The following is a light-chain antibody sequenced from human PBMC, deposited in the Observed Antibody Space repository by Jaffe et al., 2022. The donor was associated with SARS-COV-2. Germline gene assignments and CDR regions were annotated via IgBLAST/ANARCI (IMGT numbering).Light chain of an antibody. CDR2: GVS. Sequence: QSALTQPASVSGSPGQSITISCTGTSSDVGSYDLVSWYQQHPGKAPKVMIYGVSKRPSGVSNRFSGSKSGNTASLTISGLQAEDEADYYCCSYAGGSTLVFGGGTKLTVL. CDR1: SSDVGSYDL. V-gene: IGLV2-23*02. J-gene: IGLJ2*01. CDR3: CSYAGGSTLV.